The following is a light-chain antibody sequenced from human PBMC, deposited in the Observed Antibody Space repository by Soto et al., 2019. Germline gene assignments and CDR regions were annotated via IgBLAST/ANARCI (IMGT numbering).Light chain of an antibody. V-gene: IGKV1-5*01. CDR3: QQHNTYPGT. CDR2: DAS. Sequence: DIQMTQSPSTLSASVGDRVTITCRASQSISIWLAWYQQKPGKAPKLLIYDASNLESGVPSRFSGSGSGTEFTLTISGLQPDDFATYYCQQHNTYPGTFGQGTKVEI. CDR1: QSISIW. J-gene: IGKJ1*01.